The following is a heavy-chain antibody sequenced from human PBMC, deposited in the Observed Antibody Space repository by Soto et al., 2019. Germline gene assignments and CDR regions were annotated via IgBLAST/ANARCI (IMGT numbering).Heavy chain of an antibody. CDR2: IDTFGDP. CDR1: GFTVSTYY. CDR3: ASEGYYRSDFDS. Sequence: EVQLVETGGGLIQPGGSLRLSCAASGFTVSTYYSNWVRQAPGKGLEWVAVIDTFGDPYYSDSVRGRFTISRDSSKNTMYLQMNSLRAEDTAVYSCASEGYYRSDFDSWGQGALVTVSS. V-gene: IGHV3-53*02. D-gene: IGHD3-22*01. J-gene: IGHJ4*02.